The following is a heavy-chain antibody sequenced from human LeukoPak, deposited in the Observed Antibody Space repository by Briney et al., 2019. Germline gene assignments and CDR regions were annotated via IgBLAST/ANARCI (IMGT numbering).Heavy chain of an antibody. V-gene: IGHV4-39*07. D-gene: IGHD1-26*01. CDR1: GGSISSSSYY. J-gene: IGHJ6*03. CDR3: ARESGSYRYYYYYYYMDV. Sequence: SETLSLTCTVSGGSISSSSYYWGWIRQPPGKGLEWIGSIYYSGSTYYNPSLKSRVTISVDTSKSQFSLKLSSVTAADTAVYYCARESGSYRYYYYYYYMDVWGKGTTVTVSS. CDR2: IYYSGST.